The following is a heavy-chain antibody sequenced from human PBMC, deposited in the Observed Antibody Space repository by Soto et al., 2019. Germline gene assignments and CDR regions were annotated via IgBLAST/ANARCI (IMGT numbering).Heavy chain of an antibody. V-gene: IGHV3-23*01. D-gene: IGHD1-7*01. J-gene: IGHJ4*02. Sequence: PGGSLRLSCAASGFTFSSYAMHWVRQAPGKGLEWVSTISNTGDVTYYADSVKGRFTISRDNSKNTLYLQMSSLRSDDAAVYYCARRTTTGFFEYWGQGTLVTVSS. CDR1: GFTFSSYA. CDR2: ISNTGDVT. CDR3: ARRTTTGFFEY.